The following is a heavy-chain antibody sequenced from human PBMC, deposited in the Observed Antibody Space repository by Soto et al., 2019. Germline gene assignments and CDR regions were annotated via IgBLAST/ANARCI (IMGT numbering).Heavy chain of an antibody. J-gene: IGHJ4*02. CDR1: GVTFSSYA. D-gene: IGHD5-12*01. CDR2: ISGSGGST. Sequence: EVQLLESGGGLVQPGGSLRLSCAASGVTFSSYAMSWVRQAPGKGLEWVSAISGSGGSTYYADSVKGRFTISRDNSKNTLYLQMNSLRAEDTAVYYCAKRGPNSGYDYLVYYFDYWGQGTLVTVSS. V-gene: IGHV3-23*01. CDR3: AKRGPNSGYDYLVYYFDY.